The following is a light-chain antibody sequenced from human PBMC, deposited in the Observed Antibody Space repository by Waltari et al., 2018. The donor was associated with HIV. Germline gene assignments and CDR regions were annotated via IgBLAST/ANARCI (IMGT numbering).Light chain of an antibody. CDR1: SSNVSGYKY. CDR2: EVS. V-gene: IGLV2-8*01. CDR3: SSYAGNNNFV. Sequence: QSALTQPPSASGSPEQTVTNTCIRTSSNVSGYKYVSWYQQHPGKAPKLMIYEVSNRPSGVPDRFSGSKSGNTASLTVSGLQADDEADYYCSSYAGNNNFVFGTGTKVTVL. J-gene: IGLJ1*01.